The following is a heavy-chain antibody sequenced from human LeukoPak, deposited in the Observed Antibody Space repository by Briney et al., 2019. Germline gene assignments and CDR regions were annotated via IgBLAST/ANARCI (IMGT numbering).Heavy chain of an antibody. CDR3: ARGDSSGWYHPYYYYGMDV. Sequence: ASVKVSCKASGYTFTGYYMHWVRQAPGQGLEWMGWINPNSGGTNYAQKFQGRVTMTRDTSISTAYMELSRLRSDDTAVYYCARGDSSGWYHPYYYYGMDVWGQGTTVTVSS. J-gene: IGHJ6*02. CDR1: GYTFTGYY. CDR2: INPNSGGT. D-gene: IGHD6-19*01. V-gene: IGHV1-2*02.